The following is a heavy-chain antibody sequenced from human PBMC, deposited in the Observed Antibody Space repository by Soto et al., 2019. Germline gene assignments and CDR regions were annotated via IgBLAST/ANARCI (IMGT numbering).Heavy chain of an antibody. CDR1: GGSISSYY. V-gene: IGHV4-59*01. D-gene: IGHD1-1*01. Sequence: QVQLQESGPGLVKPSETLSLTCTVSGGSISSYYWSWIRQPPGKGLQWIGYIYYSGSTNYNPSLKSRVTRAVDTSKNQFSLKLSSVTAADTAVYYCARSDWKVTASGDYYFDYWGQGTLVTVSS. CDR3: ARSDWKVTASGDYYFDY. J-gene: IGHJ4*02. CDR2: IYYSGST.